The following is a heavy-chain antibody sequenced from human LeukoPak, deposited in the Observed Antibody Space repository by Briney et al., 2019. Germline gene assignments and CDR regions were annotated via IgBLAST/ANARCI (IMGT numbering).Heavy chain of an antibody. J-gene: IGHJ4*02. D-gene: IGHD3-10*01. CDR3: AKYYYGSGSPIFDY. Sequence: GGSLRLSCAASGFTFSSYAMSWVRQAPGKGLEWVSGISDSSGSTYYADSVKRRFTISRDNSKNTLYLQMNNLRAEDTAVYYCAKYYYGSGSPIFDYWGQGTLVTVSS. CDR1: GFTFSSYA. CDR2: ISDSSGST. V-gene: IGHV3-23*01.